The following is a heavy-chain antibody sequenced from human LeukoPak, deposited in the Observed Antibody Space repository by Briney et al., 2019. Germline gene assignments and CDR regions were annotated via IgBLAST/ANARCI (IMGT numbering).Heavy chain of an antibody. CDR2: ISGSGGST. Sequence: PGGSLRLSCAASGFTFSSYAMSWVRQAPGKGLEWVSGISGSGGSTYYADSVKGRFTISRDNSRNTLYLQMNSPRAEDTAVYYCAKSSGSSGWYYWGQGTLVTVSS. CDR3: AKSSGSSGWYY. CDR1: GFTFSSYA. D-gene: IGHD6-19*01. J-gene: IGHJ4*02. V-gene: IGHV3-23*01.